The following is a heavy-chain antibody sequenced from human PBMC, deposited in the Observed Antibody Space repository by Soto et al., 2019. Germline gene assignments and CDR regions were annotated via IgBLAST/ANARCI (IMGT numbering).Heavy chain of an antibody. CDR1: GFSFSDYA. D-gene: IGHD6-13*01. CDR3: AKRSPYSSGWYSPIFDY. Sequence: GGSLRLSCADSGFSFSDYAMSWVRQAPGKGLEWVSVISESGGSTHYADSVRGRFTVSRDNSRNSLSLRMNSLRDEDTAVYFCAKRSPYSSGWYSPIFDYWGQGA. CDR2: ISESGGST. J-gene: IGHJ4*02. V-gene: IGHV3-23*01.